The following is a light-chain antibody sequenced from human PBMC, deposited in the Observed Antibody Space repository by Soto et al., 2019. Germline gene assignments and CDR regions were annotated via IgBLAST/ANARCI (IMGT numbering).Light chain of an antibody. J-gene: IGLJ2*01. CDR2: EGS. CDR1: SSDVGSYNL. V-gene: IGLV2-23*01. Sequence: QSALTQPASVSGSPGQSITISCTGTSSDVGSYNLVSWYQQHPGKAPKLMIYEGSKRPSGVSNRFSGSKSGNTASLTISGPQVENGADYYGPSYEGSSMLVLGGGTKVTAL. CDR3: PSYEGSSMLV.